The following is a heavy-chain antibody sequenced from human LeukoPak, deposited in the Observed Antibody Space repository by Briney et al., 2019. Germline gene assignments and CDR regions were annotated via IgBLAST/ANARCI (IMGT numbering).Heavy chain of an antibody. Sequence: GGSLRLSCAASGFTFSSYWMSWVRQAPGKGLEWVANIKQDGSEKYYVDSVKGRFTISRDNAKNSLHLQMNGLRAEDTAVYSCAKGGDIVVVPAAKLDYYYGMDVWGQGTTVTVSS. CDR1: GFTFSSYW. J-gene: IGHJ6*02. V-gene: IGHV3-7*01. CDR2: IKQDGSEK. D-gene: IGHD2-2*01. CDR3: AKGGDIVVVPAAKLDYYYGMDV.